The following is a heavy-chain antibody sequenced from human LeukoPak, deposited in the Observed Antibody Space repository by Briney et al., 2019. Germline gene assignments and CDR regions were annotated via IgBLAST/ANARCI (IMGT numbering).Heavy chain of an antibody. CDR3: ARLNDYGVLGGDPRNYYYYGMDV. Sequence: GASVKVSCKASGYTFTSYGISWVRQAPGQGLEWMGWISAYNGNTNYAQKLQGRVTMTTDTSTSTAYMELRSLRSDDTAVYYCARLNDYGVLGGDPRNYYYYGMDVWGQGTTVTVSS. CDR2: ISAYNGNT. CDR1: GYTFTSYG. V-gene: IGHV1-18*01. J-gene: IGHJ6*02. D-gene: IGHD4-17*01.